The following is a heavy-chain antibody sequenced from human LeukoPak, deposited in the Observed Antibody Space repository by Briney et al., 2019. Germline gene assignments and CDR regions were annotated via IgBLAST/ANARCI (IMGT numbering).Heavy chain of an antibody. D-gene: IGHD2-2*01. CDR1: GGTFSSYA. CDR2: IIPIFGTA. J-gene: IGHJ4*02. V-gene: IGHV1-69*13. CDR3: ARAMISPYCSSTSCYENFDY. Sequence: SVKVSCKASGGTFSSYAISWVRQAPGQGLEGMGGIIPIFGTANYAQKFQGRVTITADESTSTAYMELSSLRSEDTAVYYCARAMISPYCSSTSCYENFDYWGQGTLVTVSS.